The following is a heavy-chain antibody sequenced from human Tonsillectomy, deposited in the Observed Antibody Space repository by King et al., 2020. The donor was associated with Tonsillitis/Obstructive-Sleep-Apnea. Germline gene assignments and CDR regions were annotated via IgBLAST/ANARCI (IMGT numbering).Heavy chain of an antibody. Sequence: EVQLVESGGGLIQPGESLRLSCATSGFTFSSYALGWVRQAPGKGLEWVSGISFSGNTYYPDALKGRFTISRDNSRDTVHLQVYSLRAEDTAVYYCVKYGIPVSIMGERWGPGTLVTVS. CDR3: VKYGIPVSIMGER. V-gene: IGHV3-23*04. CDR2: ISFSGNT. D-gene: IGHD2-2*02. CDR1: GFTFSSYA. J-gene: IGHJ4*02.